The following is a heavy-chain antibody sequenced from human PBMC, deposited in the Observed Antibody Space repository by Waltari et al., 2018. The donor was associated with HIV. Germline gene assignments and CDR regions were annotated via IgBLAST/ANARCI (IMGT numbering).Heavy chain of an antibody. D-gene: IGHD2-2*01. J-gene: IGHJ6*02. V-gene: IGHV3-53*01. CDR3: ARAEGRGYCSSTSCHYGMDV. Sequence: EVQLVESGGGLIQPGGSLRLSCAASGFTVSSNYMSWVRQAPGKGLEWVSVIYSGGSTDFGESVKGRFTNARDKSKNTLYFQMNSLRAEDTAVYYWARAEGRGYCSSTSCHYGMDVWGQGTTVTVSS. CDR1: GFTVSSNY. CDR2: IYSGGST.